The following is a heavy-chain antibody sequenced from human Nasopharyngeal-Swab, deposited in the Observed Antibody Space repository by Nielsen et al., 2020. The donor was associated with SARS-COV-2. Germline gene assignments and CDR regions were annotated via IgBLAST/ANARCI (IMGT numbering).Heavy chain of an antibody. CDR1: GYTFTGYY. D-gene: IGHD6-13*01. CDR2: INPNSGGT. CDR3: AASSGIAAAGLDY. Sequence: ASVKVSCKASGYTFTGYYMHWVRQAPGQGLEWMGWINPNSGGTNYAQKFQGWVTMTRDTSISTAYMELSRLRSDDTAVYYCAASSGIAAAGLDYWGQGTLVTVSS. V-gene: IGHV1-2*04. J-gene: IGHJ4*02.